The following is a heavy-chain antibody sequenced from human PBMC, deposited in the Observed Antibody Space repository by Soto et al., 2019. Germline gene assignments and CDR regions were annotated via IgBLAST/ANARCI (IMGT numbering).Heavy chain of an antibody. V-gene: IGHV1-2*04. CDR2: INPNSGGT. J-gene: IGHJ6*04. D-gene: IGHD4-17*01. CDR1: GYTFTGYD. Sequence: ASVKVSCKASGYTFTGYDMHWVRQAPGQGLEWMGWINPNSGGTNYAQKFQGWVTMTRDTSISTAYMELSRLRSDATAASYCARGPSGDYVGYYGMDVWGKETRV. CDR3: ARGPSGDYVGYYGMDV.